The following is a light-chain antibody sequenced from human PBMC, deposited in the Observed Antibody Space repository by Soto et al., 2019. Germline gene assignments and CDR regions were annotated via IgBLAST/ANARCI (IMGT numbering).Light chain of an antibody. V-gene: IGLV1-51*01. Sequence: QSAMSQPPSVSAAPGQRVTISCSGSSSNIGGNSVSWYQQLPGTAPKLLIYDDDQRPSGIPDRFSGYKSGTSATLGITGFQTGDEADYYCGSWDSSLSAYVFGTGTKLTVL. CDR2: DDD. J-gene: IGLJ1*01. CDR3: GSWDSSLSAYV. CDR1: SSNIGGNS.